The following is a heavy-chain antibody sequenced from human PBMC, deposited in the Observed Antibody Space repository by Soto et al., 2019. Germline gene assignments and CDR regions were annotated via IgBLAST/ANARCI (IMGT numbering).Heavy chain of an antibody. J-gene: IGHJ4*02. CDR1: GGSMSSYY. D-gene: IGHD6-19*01. Sequence: SETLSLTCTVSGGSMSSYYWSWIRQPPGKGLEWIGYIYYSGSTYYYPSFKSRVTISVDTSRNQFSLKLSSVTAADTGVYYCARHHESGWYGYWGQGALVTVSS. V-gene: IGHV4-59*04. CDR2: IYYSGST. CDR3: ARHHESGWYGY.